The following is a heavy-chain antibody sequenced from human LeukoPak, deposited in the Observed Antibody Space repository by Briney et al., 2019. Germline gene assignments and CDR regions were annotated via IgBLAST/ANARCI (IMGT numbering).Heavy chain of an antibody. CDR3: ASLGVVHYYGMDV. J-gene: IGHJ6*02. Sequence: ASVKVSCKASGFTFSVYWMHWVRQAPGQGLEWMEVINPRGDEAVYAQKFQGRITMTRDTPTNTAYMELSSLRSEDTAVYYCASLGVVHYYGMDVWGQGTTVTVSS. V-gene: IGHV1-46*01. CDR2: INPRGDEA. CDR1: GFTFSVYW. D-gene: IGHD3-16*01.